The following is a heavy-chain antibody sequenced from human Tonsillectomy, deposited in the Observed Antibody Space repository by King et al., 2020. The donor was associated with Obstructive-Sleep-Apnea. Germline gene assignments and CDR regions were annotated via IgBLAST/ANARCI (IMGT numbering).Heavy chain of an antibody. CDR3: AGAGRAAAWFDY. CDR2: FYSGGST. J-gene: IGHJ4*02. V-gene: IGHV3-66*01. D-gene: IGHD6-13*01. CDR1: GFTVSSNY. Sequence: VQLVESGGGLVQPGGSLRLSCAASGFTVSSNYMSWVRQAPGKGLEWVSVFYSGGSTYYADSVKGRFTISRDNSKNTLYLQMNSLGAEDTAVYYCAGAGRAAAWFDYGGQGTLVTVSS.